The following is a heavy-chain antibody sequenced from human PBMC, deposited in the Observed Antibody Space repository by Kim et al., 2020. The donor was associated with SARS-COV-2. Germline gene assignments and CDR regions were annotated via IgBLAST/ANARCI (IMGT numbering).Heavy chain of an antibody. J-gene: IGHJ5*02. CDR2: YRTST. V-gene: IGHV4-59*09. Sequence: YRTSTHSNPPLKRRVTISVDTSKNQFALKLGSVSAADTAVYYCARGFDPWGQGTLVTVSS. CDR3: ARGFDP.